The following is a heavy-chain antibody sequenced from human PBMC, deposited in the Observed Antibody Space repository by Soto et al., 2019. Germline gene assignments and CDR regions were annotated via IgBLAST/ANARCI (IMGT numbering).Heavy chain of an antibody. CDR2: ISYDGSNK. V-gene: IGHV3-30*18. Sequence: PGGSLRLSCAASGFTFSSYGMHWVRQAPGKGLEWVAVISYDGSNKYYADSVKGRFTISRDNSKNTLYLQMNSLRAEDTAVYYCAKGRKDTAIQPVLFDYWGQGTLVTVSS. CDR1: GFTFSSYG. D-gene: IGHD5-18*01. CDR3: AKGRKDTAIQPVLFDY. J-gene: IGHJ4*02.